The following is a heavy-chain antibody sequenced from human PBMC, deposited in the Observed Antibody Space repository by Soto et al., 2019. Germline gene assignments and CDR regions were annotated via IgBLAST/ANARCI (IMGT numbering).Heavy chain of an antibody. V-gene: IGHV3-21*01. D-gene: IGHD1-26*01. CDR2: INGRSNYV. J-gene: IGHJ4*02. CDR3: AREDGVVGSSSAFDH. Sequence: EVQVVESGGGLVEPGGSLRLSCVFSGFTFSTYTMNWVRQAPGKGLEWVSSINGRSNYVYYADSVKGRFTISRDNAKNSLYLQMNRLRAEDTAIYYCAREDGVVGSSSAFDHWGLGTQVTISS. CDR1: GFTFSTYT.